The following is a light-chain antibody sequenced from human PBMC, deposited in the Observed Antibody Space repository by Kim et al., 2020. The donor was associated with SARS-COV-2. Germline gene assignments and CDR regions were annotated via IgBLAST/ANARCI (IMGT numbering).Light chain of an antibody. Sequence: QSALTQPASVSGSPGQSFTISCTGTSSDVGGYNYVSWYQQHPGKAPKLMIYDVSNRPSGVSNRFSGSKSGNTASLTISGLQAEDEADNYCSSYTSSGTLVFGGGTQLTVL. V-gene: IGLV2-14*03. CDR1: SSDVGGYNY. CDR2: DVS. J-gene: IGLJ2*01. CDR3: SSYTSSGTLV.